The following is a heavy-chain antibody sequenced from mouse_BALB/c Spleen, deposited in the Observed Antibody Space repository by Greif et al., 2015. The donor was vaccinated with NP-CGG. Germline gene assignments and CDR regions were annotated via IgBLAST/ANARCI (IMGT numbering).Heavy chain of an antibody. CDR2: IYPGSGNT. CDR1: GYTFTDYY. V-gene: IGHV1-77*01. J-gene: IGHJ1*01. Sequence: VQLQQSGAELARPGASVKLSCKASGYTFTDYYINWVKQRTGQGLEWIGEIYPGSGNTYYNEKFKGKATLTADKSSSTAYMQLSSLTSEDSAVYFCARDSRYVDVWGAGTAVTVSS. CDR3: ARDSRYVDV.